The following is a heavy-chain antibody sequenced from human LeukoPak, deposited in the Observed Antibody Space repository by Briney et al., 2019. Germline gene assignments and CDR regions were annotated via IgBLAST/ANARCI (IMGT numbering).Heavy chain of an antibody. D-gene: IGHD6-19*01. CDR3: ARANGDSSGWY. CDR1: GFTFSSYA. CDR2: ISGSGGST. J-gene: IGHJ4*02. Sequence: GGSLRLSCAASGFTFSSYAMSWVRQAPGKGLEWVSGISGSGGSTYYADSVKGRFAISRDNSKNTLYLQMNSLRAEDTAVYYCARANGDSSGWYWGQGTLVTVSS. V-gene: IGHV3-23*01.